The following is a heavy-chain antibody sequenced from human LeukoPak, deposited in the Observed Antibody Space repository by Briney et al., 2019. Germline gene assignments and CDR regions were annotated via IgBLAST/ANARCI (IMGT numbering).Heavy chain of an antibody. CDR3: AFSYYYDSSGYSDDY. CDR2: INHSGST. D-gene: IGHD3-22*01. CDR1: GGSFSGYY. V-gene: IGHV4-34*01. Sequence: SETLFLTCAVYGGSFSGYYWSWIRQPPGKGLEWIGEINHSGSTNYNPSLKSRVTISVDTSKNQFSLKLSSVTAADTAVYYCAFSYYYDSSGYSDDYWGQGTLVTVSS. J-gene: IGHJ4*02.